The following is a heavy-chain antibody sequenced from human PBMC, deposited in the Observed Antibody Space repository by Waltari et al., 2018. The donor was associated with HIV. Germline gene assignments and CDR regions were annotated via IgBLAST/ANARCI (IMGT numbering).Heavy chain of an antibody. J-gene: IGHJ6*02. CDR2: ISYDGSNK. V-gene: IGHV3-30*18. Sequence: QVQLVESGGGVVQPGRSLRLSCAASGFTFSSYGMHWVRQAPGKGLEWVAVISYDGSNKYYADSVKGRFTISRDNSKNTLYLQMNSLRAEDTAVYYCAKSYSNQLPYYYYGMDVWGQGTTVTVSS. CDR3: AKSYSNQLPYYYYGMDV. D-gene: IGHD4-4*01. CDR1: GFTFSSYG.